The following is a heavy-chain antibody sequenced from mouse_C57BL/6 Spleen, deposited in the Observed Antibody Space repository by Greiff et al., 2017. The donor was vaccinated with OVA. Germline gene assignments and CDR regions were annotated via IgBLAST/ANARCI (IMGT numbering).Heavy chain of an antibody. D-gene: IGHD2-4*01. Sequence: QVQLQQSGPGLVAPSQRLSITCTVSGFSFTSYAISWVRQPPGKGLEWLGVIWTGGGTNYNSALKSRLSISKDNSKSQVFLKMNSLQTDDTARYYCARRYDYEGYAMDYWGQGTSVTVSS. CDR2: IWTGGGT. CDR3: ARRYDYEGYAMDY. V-gene: IGHV2-9-1*01. CDR1: GFSFTSYA. J-gene: IGHJ4*01.